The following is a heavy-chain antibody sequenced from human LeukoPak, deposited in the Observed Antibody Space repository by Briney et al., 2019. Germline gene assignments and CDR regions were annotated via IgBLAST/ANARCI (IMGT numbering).Heavy chain of an antibody. CDR1: GYTFTSYD. Sequence: ASVTVSCKASGYTFTSYDINWVRQATGQGLEWMGWMNPNSGNTGYAQKFQGRVTMTRNTSISTAYMELSNLRSEDTAVYYCARVSSSWYRDFDYWGQGTLVTVSS. CDR2: MNPNSGNT. D-gene: IGHD6-13*01. J-gene: IGHJ4*02. CDR3: ARVSSSWYRDFDY. V-gene: IGHV1-8*01.